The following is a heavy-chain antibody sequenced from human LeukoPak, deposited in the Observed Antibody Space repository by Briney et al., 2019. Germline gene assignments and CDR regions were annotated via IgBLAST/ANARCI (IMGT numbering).Heavy chain of an antibody. J-gene: IGHJ4*02. Sequence: ASVKVSCKASGGTFSSYAIIWVRQAPGQGLEWMGRIIPILGIANYAQKFQGRVTITADKSTSTAYMELSSLRSEDTAVYYCASSGRDGYNWDWDYWGQGTLVTVSS. V-gene: IGHV1-69*04. CDR2: IIPILGIA. D-gene: IGHD5-24*01. CDR3: ASSGRDGYNWDWDY. CDR1: GGTFSSYA.